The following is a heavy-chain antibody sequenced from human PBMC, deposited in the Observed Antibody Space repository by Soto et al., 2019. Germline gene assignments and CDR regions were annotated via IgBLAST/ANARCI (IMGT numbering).Heavy chain of an antibody. J-gene: IGHJ4*02. Sequence: GSLGIGCTSSGFTFGGYAMSWVRQAPGKGLEWVGFIRSKAHGGTAQYAASVKGRFIILRDDSKSIAYLQMNSLKTEDAAVYYCTRAPISKGLFDYWGQGTMVTVSS. V-gene: IGHV3-49*04. D-gene: IGHD2-21*01. CDR2: IRSKAHGGTA. CDR3: TRAPISKGLFDY. CDR1: GFTFGGYA.